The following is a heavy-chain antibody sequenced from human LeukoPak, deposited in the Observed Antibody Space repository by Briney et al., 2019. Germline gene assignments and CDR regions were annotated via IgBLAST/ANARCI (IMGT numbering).Heavy chain of an antibody. Sequence: GESLKISCKGSGXSFTIYWIAWVRQMPGKGLEWMGHIYPGDSDTRYSPSLQGQFTISADKSISTAYLQWSSLKASDTAMYYCARVYWTTSYWYFDLWGRGTQVTVSS. J-gene: IGHJ2*01. D-gene: IGHD3/OR15-3a*01. CDR2: IYPGDSDT. CDR3: ARVYWTTSYWYFDL. CDR1: GXSFTIYW. V-gene: IGHV5-51*01.